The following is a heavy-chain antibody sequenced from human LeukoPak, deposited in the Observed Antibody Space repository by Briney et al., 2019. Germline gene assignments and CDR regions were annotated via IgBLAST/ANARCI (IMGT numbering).Heavy chain of an antibody. CDR2: INTDGSST. CDR1: GFTFSTYW. J-gene: IGHJ6*03. CDR3: ATARPISDYYMDV. Sequence: GGSLRLSCAASGFTFSTYWMHWVRQAPGKGLVWVSRINTDGSSTSHADSVEGRFTISRDNAKNTLYLQMNSLRAEDTAVYYCATARPISDYYMDVWGKGTTVTVSS. V-gene: IGHV3-74*01.